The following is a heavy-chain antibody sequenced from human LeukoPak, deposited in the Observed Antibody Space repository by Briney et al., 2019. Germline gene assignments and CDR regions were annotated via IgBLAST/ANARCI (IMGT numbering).Heavy chain of an antibody. CDR3: VRDRGGLRYFDY. D-gene: IGHD5-12*01. CDR1: RFTFSNHG. CDR2: IWYDGSNK. J-gene: IGHJ4*02. V-gene: IGHV3-33*01. Sequence: GGSLRLSCAASRFTFSNHGMHWVRQAPGEGLGWVAVIWYDGSNKYYADSVKGRFTISRDNSKNTLYLQMNSLRAEDTAVYYCVRDRGGLRYFDYWGQGTLVTVSS.